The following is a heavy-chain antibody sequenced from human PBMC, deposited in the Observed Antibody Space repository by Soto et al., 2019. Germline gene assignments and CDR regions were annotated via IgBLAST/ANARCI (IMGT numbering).Heavy chain of an antibody. D-gene: IGHD1-1*01. J-gene: IGHJ3*02. CDR1: GYSFTSYW. Sequence: PGESLKISCKGSGYSFTSYWIGWVRQMPGKGLEWMGIIYPGDSDTRYRPSFQGQVTISADKSISIAYLQWSSLKASDTAMYYCARLGPQLERPDAFDIFGQATMVTVSS. CDR2: IYPGDSDT. V-gene: IGHV5-51*01. CDR3: ARLGPQLERPDAFDI.